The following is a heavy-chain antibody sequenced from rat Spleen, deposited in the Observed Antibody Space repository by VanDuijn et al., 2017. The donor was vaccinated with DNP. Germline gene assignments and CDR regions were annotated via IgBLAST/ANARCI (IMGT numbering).Heavy chain of an antibody. Sequence: EVQLVESGGGLVQPGRSLKLSCAASGFTFSDYSMAWVRQAPKKGLEWVATIVYDGSSSYYGDSVTGRFTISRDNAKSTLYLQMDSLRSEDTATYYCTTNGSIATISTGAMDVWGQGTSVTVSS. CDR2: IVYDGSSS. CDR1: GFTFSDYS. CDR3: TTNGSIATISTGAMDV. D-gene: IGHD1-2*01. J-gene: IGHJ4*01. V-gene: IGHV5S10*01.